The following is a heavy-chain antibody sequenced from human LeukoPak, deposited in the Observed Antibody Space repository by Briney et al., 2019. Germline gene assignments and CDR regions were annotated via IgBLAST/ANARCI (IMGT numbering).Heavy chain of an antibody. CDR1: GFTFSSYE. Sequence: GGSPRLSCAGSGFTFSSYEMNWVRQAPGKGLEWVSYISSSGRAIYYADSVKGRFTVSRDNAKNSLYLQMSSLRAEDTAVYYCARCPRWAHFDYWGQGTLVTVSS. J-gene: IGHJ4*02. CDR3: ARCPRWAHFDY. V-gene: IGHV3-48*03. CDR2: ISSSGRAI. D-gene: IGHD4-23*01.